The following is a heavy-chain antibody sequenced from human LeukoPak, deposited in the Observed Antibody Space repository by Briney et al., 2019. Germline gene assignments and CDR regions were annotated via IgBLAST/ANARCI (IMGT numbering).Heavy chain of an antibody. CDR2: TRNKANSYTT. CDR1: GSTFSDHY. V-gene: IGHV3-72*01. D-gene: IGHD3-22*01. J-gene: IGHJ4*02. Sequence: PGGSLRLSCAASGSTFSDHYMDWVRQAPGKGLEWVGRTRNKANSYTTEYAASVKGIFTISRDDSKNSLYLQMNSLKTEDTAVYYCARADSSGYYFGNDYWGQGTLVTVSS. CDR3: ARADSSGYYFGNDY.